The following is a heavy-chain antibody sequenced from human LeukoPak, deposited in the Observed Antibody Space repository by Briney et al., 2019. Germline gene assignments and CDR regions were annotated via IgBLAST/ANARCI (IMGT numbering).Heavy chain of an antibody. Sequence: GRSLRLSCAASGFTVSSNYMSWVRQAPGKGLEWVSVIYSGGSTYSADSVKGRLTTSRDNSRDTLYLQMNSLRSEDTAVQYFARSRERAGHVDSWGQGTLVTVSS. J-gene: IGHJ5*01. CDR3: ARSRERAGHVDS. D-gene: IGHD6-13*01. V-gene: IGHV3-66*02. CDR2: IYSGGST. CDR1: GFTVSSNY.